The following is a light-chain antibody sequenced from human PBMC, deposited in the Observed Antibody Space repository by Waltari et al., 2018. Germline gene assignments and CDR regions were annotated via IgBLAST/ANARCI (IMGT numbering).Light chain of an antibody. V-gene: IGLV4-69*01. CDR3: QTGGHGTWV. J-gene: IGLJ3*02. Sequence: QLVLTQSPSASASQGASVKLTCTLSSGHSSNVIAWHQQQPEKGPRYLMKVNSDGSHSKGDKIPDRFSGSSSGAERYLTISSLQSEDEADYYCQTGGHGTWVFGGGTKLTVL. CDR1: SGHSSNV. CDR2: VNSDGSH.